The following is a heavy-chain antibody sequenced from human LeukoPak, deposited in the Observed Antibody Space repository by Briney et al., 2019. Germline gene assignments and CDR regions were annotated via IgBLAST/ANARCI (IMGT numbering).Heavy chain of an antibody. D-gene: IGHD2-15*01. CDR3: ARDRVVVAASFRLDP. CDR1: GYTFTGYY. Sequence: ASVKVSCKASGYTFTGYYMHWVRQAPGQGLEWMGWINPNSGGTNYAQKFQGRVTMTRDTSISTAYMELSRLRSDDTAVYYCARDRVVVAASFRLDPWGQGTLVTVSS. CDR2: INPNSGGT. J-gene: IGHJ5*02. V-gene: IGHV1-2*02.